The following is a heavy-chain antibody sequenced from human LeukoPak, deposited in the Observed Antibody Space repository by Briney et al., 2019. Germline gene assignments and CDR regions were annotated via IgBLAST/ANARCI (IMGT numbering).Heavy chain of an antibody. Sequence: KSSETLSLTCAVYGGSFSGYYWSWIRQPPGKGLEWIGEINHSGSTNYNPSLKSRVTISVDTSKNQFSLKLSSVTAADTAVYYCARGFLGQVSDAFDIWGQGTMVTVSS. CDR2: INHSGST. V-gene: IGHV4-34*01. CDR1: GGSFSGYY. J-gene: IGHJ3*02. CDR3: ARGFLGQVSDAFDI. D-gene: IGHD3-10*01.